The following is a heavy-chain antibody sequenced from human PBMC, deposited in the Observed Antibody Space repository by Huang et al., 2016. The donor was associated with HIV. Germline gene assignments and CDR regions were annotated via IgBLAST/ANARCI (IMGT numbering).Heavy chain of an antibody. CDR1: GGSISSYY. J-gene: IGHJ4*02. CDR2: IYYSGST. V-gene: IGHV4-59*01. Sequence: VPLQESGPGLVKPSENLSLTCTVSGGSISSYYWSWIRQPPGKGLEWIGYIYYSGSTNNNPSFQSRVTISVDTSKNQFSLKLSSVTAADTAVYYCARRSSPGRYFDYWGQGTLVTVSS. CDR3: ARRSSPGRYFDY. D-gene: IGHD6-13*01.